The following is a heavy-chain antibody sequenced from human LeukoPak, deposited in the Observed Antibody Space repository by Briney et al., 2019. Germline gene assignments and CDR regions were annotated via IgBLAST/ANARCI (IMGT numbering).Heavy chain of an antibody. CDR3: ASLNYYDSSGGWFDP. CDR1: GGSISSYY. V-gene: IGHV4-59*08. Sequence: PSETLSLTCTVSGGSISSYYWSWIRQPPGKGLEWIGYIYYSGSTNYNPSLKSRVTISVDTSKNQFSLKLSSVTAADTAVYYCASLNYYDSSGGWFDPWGQGTLVTVSS. J-gene: IGHJ5*02. D-gene: IGHD3-22*01. CDR2: IYYSGST.